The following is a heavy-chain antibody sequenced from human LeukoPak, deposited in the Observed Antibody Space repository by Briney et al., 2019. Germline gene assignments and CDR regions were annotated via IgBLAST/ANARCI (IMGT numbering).Heavy chain of an antibody. CDR2: IKQDGSET. V-gene: IGHV3-7*03. CDR3: ARLSGRDYNPRVFDY. J-gene: IGHJ4*02. CDR1: GFIFNNYW. D-gene: IGHD4-11*01. Sequence: PGGSLRLSCAASGFIFNNYWMTWVRRAPGKGLEWVATIKQDGSETYYVDSVKGRFTISRDNAKNSLCLQVNSLRAEDTAIYYCARLSGRDYNPRVFDYWGQGTLVTVSS.